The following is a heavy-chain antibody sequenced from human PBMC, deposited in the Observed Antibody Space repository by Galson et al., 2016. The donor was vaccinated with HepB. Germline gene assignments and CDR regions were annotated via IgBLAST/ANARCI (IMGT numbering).Heavy chain of an antibody. CDR3: SGGSYFDY. D-gene: IGHD3-10*01. Sequence: SLRLSCAASGFTFSSYWMNWVRQAPGKGLEWVANIKLDGSEKNYEDSVKGRFTISGDNAKNSLYLQMNSLRAEDTAVYYCSGGSYFDYWGQGTLVTVSS. J-gene: IGHJ4*02. CDR2: IKLDGSEK. CDR1: GFTFSSYW. V-gene: IGHV3-7*01.